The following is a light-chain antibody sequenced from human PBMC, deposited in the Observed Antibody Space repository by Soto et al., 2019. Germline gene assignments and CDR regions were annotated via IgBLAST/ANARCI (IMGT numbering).Light chain of an antibody. J-gene: IGKJ1*01. CDR1: QGISSY. V-gene: IGKV1-9*01. Sequence: DIQLTQSPSFLSASVGDRVTITCRASQGISSYLAWYQQKPGKAPKLLIYDASSLESGVPQRFSGSGSGTELTLTISSLQTDDFATYYCQQYNSYSSTFGQGTKVDIK. CDR3: QQYNSYSST. CDR2: DAS.